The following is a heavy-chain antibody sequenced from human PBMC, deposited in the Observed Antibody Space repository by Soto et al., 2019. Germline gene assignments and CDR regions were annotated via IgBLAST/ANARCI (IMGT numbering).Heavy chain of an antibody. V-gene: IGHV3-30-3*01. D-gene: IGHD3-3*01. Sequence: GGSLRLSCAASGFTFSSYAMHWVRQAPGKGLEWVAVISYDGSNKYYADSVKGRFTISRDNSKNTLYLQMNSLRAEDTAVYYCARATRVRSYYDFWSGPSGGYYYYYGMDVWGQGTTVTAP. CDR1: GFTFSSYA. CDR3: ARATRVRSYYDFWSGPSGGYYYYYGMDV. J-gene: IGHJ6*02. CDR2: ISYDGSNK.